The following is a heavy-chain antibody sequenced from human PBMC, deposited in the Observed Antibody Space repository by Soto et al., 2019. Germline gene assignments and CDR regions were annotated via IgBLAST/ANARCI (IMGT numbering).Heavy chain of an antibody. CDR1: LFTFNNYG. Sequence: PGGSLRLSCASSLFTFNNYGMHLVLQSPGKGLELVATISNDGSDKYYADSVKGRLTISRDNSKNTVYLQMNSLRAEETAVYYCAKDQGIAASHGIDWGQGTMVTVSS. CDR3: AKDQGIAASHGID. J-gene: IGHJ3*01. CDR2: ISNDGSDK. V-gene: IGHV3-30*18. D-gene: IGHD6-13*01.